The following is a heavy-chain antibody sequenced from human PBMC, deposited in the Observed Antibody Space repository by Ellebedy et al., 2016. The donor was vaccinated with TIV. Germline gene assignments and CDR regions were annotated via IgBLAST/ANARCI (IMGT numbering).Heavy chain of an antibody. Sequence: GESLKISXAASGFSSSDYYMSWIRQAPGKGLEWVSYISDSGSMIRYADSVKGRFTISRDNSKNSLYLQINNLRAEDTAVYYCARISSGRSLYGMDVWGQGTTVTVSS. CDR2: ISDSGSMI. CDR3: ARISSGRSLYGMDV. CDR1: GFSSSDYY. V-gene: IGHV3-11*01. D-gene: IGHD6-19*01. J-gene: IGHJ6*02.